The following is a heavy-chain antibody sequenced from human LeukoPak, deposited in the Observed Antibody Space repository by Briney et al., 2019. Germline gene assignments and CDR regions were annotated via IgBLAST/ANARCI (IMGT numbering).Heavy chain of an antibody. V-gene: IGHV3-74*01. D-gene: IGHD3-10*01. CDR1: GFIFSLYW. J-gene: IGHJ4*02. CDR3: ARGRTTMVRGVIGY. Sequence: GGSLRLSCKASGFIFSLYWMHWVRQVPGKGLVWVSRIEGGAIDTDYADFVKGRFTISRDNAKNSLYLQMNSLRAEDTAVYYCARGRTTMVRGVIGYWGQGTLVTVSS. CDR2: IEGGAIDT.